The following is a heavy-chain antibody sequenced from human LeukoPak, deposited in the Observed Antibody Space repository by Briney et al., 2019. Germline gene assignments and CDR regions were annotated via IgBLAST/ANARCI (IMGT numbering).Heavy chain of an antibody. Sequence: GGSLRLSCAASGFTFNNYGMHWVRQAPGKGLEWVAVIRYDGGYKYYADSVKGRFTISRDNSKNTLYLQMSSLRTEDTAVYYCARDRIDNGYYFDHWGQGTLVTVSS. CDR3: ARDRIDNGYYFDH. CDR2: IRYDGGYK. V-gene: IGHV3-33*01. J-gene: IGHJ4*02. D-gene: IGHD2-8*01. CDR1: GFTFNNYG.